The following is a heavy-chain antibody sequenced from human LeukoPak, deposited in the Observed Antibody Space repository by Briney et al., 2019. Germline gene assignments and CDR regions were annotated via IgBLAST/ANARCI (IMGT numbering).Heavy chain of an antibody. CDR3: AEYYDSSGSFDY. V-gene: IGHV4-31*03. J-gene: IGHJ4*02. Sequence: PSETLSLTCTVSGGSISSGGYYWSWIRQHPGKGLEWIGYIYYSGSTYYNPSLKSRVTISVDTSKNQFSLKLGSVTAADTAVYYCAEYYDSSGSFDYWGQGTLVTVSS. CDR1: GGSISSGGYY. D-gene: IGHD3-22*01. CDR2: IYYSGST.